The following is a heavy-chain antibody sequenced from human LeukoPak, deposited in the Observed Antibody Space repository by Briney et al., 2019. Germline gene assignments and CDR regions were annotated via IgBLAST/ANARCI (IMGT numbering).Heavy chain of an antibody. D-gene: IGHD5-18*01. CDR3: AKAEYTYGLAY. CDR1: GYTFTGYY. V-gene: IGHV1-2*06. J-gene: IGHJ4*02. Sequence: ASVKVSCTASGYTFTGYYMHWVRQAPGQGLEWMGRINPNSGYTNYAQKFQGRVTMTRDTSISTAYMELSRLRSDDTAVYYCAKAEYTYGLAYWGQGTLVTVSS. CDR2: INPNSGYT.